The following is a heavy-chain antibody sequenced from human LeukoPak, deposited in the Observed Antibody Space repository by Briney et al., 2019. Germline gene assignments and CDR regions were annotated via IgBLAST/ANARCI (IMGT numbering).Heavy chain of an antibody. V-gene: IGHV3-21*01. CDR1: GFTFSSYS. J-gene: IGHJ4*02. D-gene: IGHD5-18*01. CDR2: ISSSSSYI. CDR3: ARVRGYSYSDY. Sequence: GGSLRLSCAASGFTFSSYSMYWVRQAPGKGLEWVSSISSSSSYIYYADSVKGRFTISRDNAKNSLYLQMNSLRAEDTAVYYCARVRGYSYSDYWGQGTLVTVSS.